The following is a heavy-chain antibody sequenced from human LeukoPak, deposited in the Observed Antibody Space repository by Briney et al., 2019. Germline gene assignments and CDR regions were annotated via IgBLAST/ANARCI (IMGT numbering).Heavy chain of an antibody. J-gene: IGHJ4*02. CDR3: ARQINRHATIFGVVISQADY. D-gene: IGHD3-3*01. Sequence: SETLSLTCAVSGGSISSGGYSWSWIRQPPGKGLEWIGYIYHSGSTYYNLSLKSRVTISVDTSKNQFSLKLSSVTAADTAVYYCARQINRHATIFGVVISQADYWGQGTLVTVSS. CDR2: IYHSGST. CDR1: GGSISSGGYS. V-gene: IGHV4-30-2*03.